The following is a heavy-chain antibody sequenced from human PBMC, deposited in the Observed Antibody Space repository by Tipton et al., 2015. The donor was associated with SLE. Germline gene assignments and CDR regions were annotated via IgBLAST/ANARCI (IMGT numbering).Heavy chain of an antibody. J-gene: IGHJ4*02. CDR1: GFTFSSYS. V-gene: IGHV3-21*03. CDR2: ISSSSSYI. Sequence: SLRLSCAASGFTFSSYSMNWVRQAPGKGLEWVSFISSSSSYIYYADSVKGRFTISRDNAKNSLYLQMNSLRAEDTAVYYCARDLFMDIVDYWGQGTLFTVSS. CDR3: ARDLFMDIVDY. D-gene: IGHD5-12*01.